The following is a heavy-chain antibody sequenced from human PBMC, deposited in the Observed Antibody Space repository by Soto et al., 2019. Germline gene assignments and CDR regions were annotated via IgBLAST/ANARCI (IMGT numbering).Heavy chain of an antibody. Sequence: ASVKVSCKASGYTFTSYGISWVRQAPGQGLEWMGWISAYNGNTNYAQKLQGRVTMTTDTSTSTAYMELRSLRSDDTAVYYCARYAGYSSGWYDLAFDIWGQGTMVTVS. D-gene: IGHD6-19*01. J-gene: IGHJ3*02. V-gene: IGHV1-18*01. CDR2: ISAYNGNT. CDR3: ARYAGYSSGWYDLAFDI. CDR1: GYTFTSYG.